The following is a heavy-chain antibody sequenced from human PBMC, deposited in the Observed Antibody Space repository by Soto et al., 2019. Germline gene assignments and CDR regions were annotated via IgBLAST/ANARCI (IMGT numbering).Heavy chain of an antibody. CDR1: GGSISSGGYY. CDR2: IYYSGST. CDR3: AREDGDIVVVGSGGAFDI. V-gene: IGHV4-31*03. D-gene: IGHD2-15*01. Sequence: SETLSLTCTVSGGSISSGGYYWSWIRQHPGKGLEWIGYIYYSGSTYYNPSLKSRVTISVDTSKNQFSLKLSSVTAADTAVYYCAREDGDIVVVGSGGAFDIWGQGTMVTVS. J-gene: IGHJ3*02.